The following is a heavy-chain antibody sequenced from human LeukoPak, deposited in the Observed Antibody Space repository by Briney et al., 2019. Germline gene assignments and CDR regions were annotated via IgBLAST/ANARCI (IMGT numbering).Heavy chain of an antibody. CDR1: GFTVSSNY. CDR2: IYSGGST. D-gene: IGHD4-23*01. CDR3: AIPRTTVVTFSGSGAFDI. V-gene: IGHV3-66*01. J-gene: IGHJ3*02. Sequence: GGSLRLSCAASGFTVSSNYMSWVRQAPGKGLEWVSVIYSGGSTYYADSVKGRFTISRDNSKNTLYLQMNSLRAEDTAVYYCAIPRTTVVTFSGSGAFDIWGQGTMVTVSS.